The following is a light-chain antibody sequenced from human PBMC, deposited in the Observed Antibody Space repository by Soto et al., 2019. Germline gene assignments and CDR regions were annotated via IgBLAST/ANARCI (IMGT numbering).Light chain of an antibody. CDR1: QSIISY. CDR2: AAS. V-gene: IGKV1-39*01. J-gene: IGKJ2*01. Sequence: DIPMTQSPSSLSASVGDRVNITCQSSQSIISYLNWYQQKAGKAPQLLIYAASSLQSGVPARFSGSGSGTDFILSISSLQPEDSAIYYCQQSYSSPRTFGQVTKLEI. CDR3: QQSYSSPRT.